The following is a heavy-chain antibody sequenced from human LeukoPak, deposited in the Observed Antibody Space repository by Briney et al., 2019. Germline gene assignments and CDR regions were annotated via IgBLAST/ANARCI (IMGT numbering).Heavy chain of an antibody. D-gene: IGHD3-3*01. CDR2: MGSSGKTI. J-gene: IGHJ4*02. Sequence: GGSLRLSCAASGFTFSGYSMNWVRQAPGKGLEWISYMGSSGKTIYYADSVKGRFTISRDNAKNSLYLQMNSLTVEDTAVYYCARDQSDVSGYYPYLDYWGQGTLVTISS. CDR1: GFTFSGYS. V-gene: IGHV3-48*01. CDR3: ARDQSDVSGYYPYLDY.